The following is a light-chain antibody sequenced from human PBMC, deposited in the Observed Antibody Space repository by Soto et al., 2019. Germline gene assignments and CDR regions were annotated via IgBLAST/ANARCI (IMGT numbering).Light chain of an antibody. V-gene: IGLV2-14*01. CDR1: SSDVGGYDY. Sequence: QSVLTQPASVSWSPGQSITIACTGTSSDVGGYDYVSWFQQNPRKAPKLIIFEVSNRPSGVSYRFSGSKSGNTASLAISGLEAEDEATYYCCSSGGSPTYVFGTGTKVTVL. CDR3: CSSGGSPTYV. J-gene: IGLJ1*01. CDR2: EVS.